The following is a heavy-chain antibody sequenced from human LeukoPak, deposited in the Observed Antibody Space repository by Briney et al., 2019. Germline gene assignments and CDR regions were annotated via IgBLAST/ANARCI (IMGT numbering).Heavy chain of an antibody. CDR2: IRKKSNGYNT. CDR3: ARVGVVVPAGMDI. V-gene: IGHV3-72*01. CDR1: GFAFSDHY. Sequence: PGGSLRLSCAASGFAFSDHYMDWVRQAPGKGLEWVARIRKKSNGYNTQYAASVKGRFIISREDSRNSLYLQMNSLKTEDTAVYYCARVGVVVPAGMDIWGQGTMVTVSS. D-gene: IGHD2-2*01. J-gene: IGHJ3*02.